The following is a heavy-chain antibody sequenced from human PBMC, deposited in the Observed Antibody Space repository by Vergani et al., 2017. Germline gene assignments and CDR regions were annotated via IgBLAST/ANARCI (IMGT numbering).Heavy chain of an antibody. D-gene: IGHD2-2*01. CDR1: VGSISSGDYY. CDR2: IYYSGST. CDR3: ARDCSSTSCYSDY. V-gene: IGHV4-30-4*08. Sequence: QVQLQESRPGLVKPSQTLSLTCTVSVGSISSGDYYWSWIRQPPGKGLEWIGYIYYSGSTYYNPSLKSRVTISVDTSKNQFSLKLSSVTAADTAVYYCARDCSSTSCYSDYWGQGTLVTVSS. J-gene: IGHJ4*02.